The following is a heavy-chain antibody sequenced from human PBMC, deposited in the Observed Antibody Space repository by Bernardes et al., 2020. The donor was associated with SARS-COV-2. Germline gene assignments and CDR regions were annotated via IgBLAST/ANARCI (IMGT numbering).Heavy chain of an antibody. CDR2: ISAYYGYT. CDR1: GYSFTNYG. CDR3: ARDRGYCSTITCPTPTTS. V-gene: IGHV1-18*01. Sequence: SVKVSCKASGYSFTNYGFSWVRQDPGQALEWMGWISAYYGYTNYTQKVQGRLTLTTDTSTSTAYMELRSLRSDDTAVYYCARDRGYCSTITCPTPTTSWGQGTLVTVSS. D-gene: IGHD2-2*01. J-gene: IGHJ5*02.